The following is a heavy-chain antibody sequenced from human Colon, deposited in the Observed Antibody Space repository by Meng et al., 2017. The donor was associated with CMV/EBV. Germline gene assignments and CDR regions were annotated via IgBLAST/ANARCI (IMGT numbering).Heavy chain of an antibody. CDR2: IKQDGSEK. J-gene: IGHJ6*02. V-gene: IGHV3-7*01. CDR1: GFTFSSYW. CDR3: ARTSHYYYGMDV. Sequence: GESLKISCAASGFTFSSYWMSWVRQAPGKGLEWVANIKQDGSEKYYVDSVKGRFTISRDNAKNSLYLQMNSLRADDTGVYYCARTSHYYYGMDVWGQGTTVTVSS.